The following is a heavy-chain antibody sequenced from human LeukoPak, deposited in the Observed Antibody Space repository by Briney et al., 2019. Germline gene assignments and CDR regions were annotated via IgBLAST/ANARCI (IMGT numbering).Heavy chain of an antibody. J-gene: IGHJ4*02. V-gene: IGHV3-7*01. Sequence: PGGSLRLSCAASGFTFSSYWMSWVRQAPGKGLEWVANIKQDGSEKYYVDSVKGRFTISRDNAKNSLYLQMNSLRAEDTAVYYCARDRGREPLPRPDYWGQGTLVTVSS. CDR3: ARDRGREPLPRPDY. CDR2: IKQDGSEK. CDR1: GFTFSSYW. D-gene: IGHD1-26*01.